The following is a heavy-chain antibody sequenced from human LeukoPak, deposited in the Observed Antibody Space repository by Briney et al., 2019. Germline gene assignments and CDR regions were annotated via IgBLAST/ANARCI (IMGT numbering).Heavy chain of an antibody. V-gene: IGHV3-23*01. Sequence: GGTLTLSCEASGFTFSAYALSWVCKPPGTGLELVSCISGSEDRTAYADSVRGRFTISRDNSKNTLYLQMNSLRAEDTGVYFCAKSRSSTTSSSNYWGQGILVTVSS. CDR2: ISGSEDRT. J-gene: IGHJ4*02. CDR1: GFTFSAYA. CDR3: AKSRSSTTSSSNY. D-gene: IGHD2-2*01.